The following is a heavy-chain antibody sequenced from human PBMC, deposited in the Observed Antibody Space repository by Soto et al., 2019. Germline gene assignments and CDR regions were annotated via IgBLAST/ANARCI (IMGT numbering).Heavy chain of an antibody. CDR3: AKESQYCSGGSCLVNWFDP. Sequence: GGSLRLSCAASGFTFSSYAMSWVHQAPGKGLEWVSAISGSGGSTYYADSVKGRFTISRDNSKNTLYLQMNSLRAEDTAVYYCAKESQYCSGGSCLVNWFDPWGQGTLVTVSS. D-gene: IGHD2-15*01. CDR2: ISGSGGST. CDR1: GFTFSSYA. J-gene: IGHJ5*02. V-gene: IGHV3-23*01.